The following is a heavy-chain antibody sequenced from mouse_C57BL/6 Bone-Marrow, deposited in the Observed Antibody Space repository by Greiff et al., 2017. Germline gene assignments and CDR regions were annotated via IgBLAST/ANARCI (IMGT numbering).Heavy chain of an antibody. CDR1: GFTFSSYG. V-gene: IGHV5-6*01. CDR2: ISSGGSYT. CDR3: ARQRTGYYFDY. Sequence: QVVESGGDLVKPGGSLKLSCAASGFTFSSYGMSWVRQTPDKRLEWVATISSGGSYTYYPDSVKGRFTISRDNAKNTLYLQMSSLKSEDTAMYYCARQRTGYYFDYWGQGTTLTVSS. J-gene: IGHJ2*01. D-gene: IGHD4-1*01.